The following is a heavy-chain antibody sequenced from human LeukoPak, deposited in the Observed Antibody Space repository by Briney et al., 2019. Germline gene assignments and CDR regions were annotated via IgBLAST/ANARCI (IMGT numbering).Heavy chain of an antibody. J-gene: IGHJ6*02. CDR1: GFTFSSYG. Sequence: PGRSLRLSCAASGFTFSSYGMHWVRQAPGKGLEWVSAISGSGGSTYYADSVKRRFTISRDNSKNTLYLQMNSLRAEDTAVYYCAKDQTGPYYGMDVWGQGTTVTVSS. CDR2: ISGSGGST. V-gene: IGHV3-23*01. CDR3: AKDQTGPYYGMDV.